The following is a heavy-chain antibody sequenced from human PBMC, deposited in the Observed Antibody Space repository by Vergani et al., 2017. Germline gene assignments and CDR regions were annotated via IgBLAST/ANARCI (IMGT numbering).Heavy chain of an antibody. J-gene: IGHJ4*02. CDR3: ARYSSSWSPYFDY. CDR1: GGSISSGGYY. CDR2: IYYSGST. V-gene: IGHV4-31*03. Sequence: QVQLQESGPGLVKPSQTLSLTCTVSGGSISSGGYYWSWIRQHPGKGLEWIGYIYYSGSTYYNPSLKSRVTISVDTSKNQFSLKLSAVTAADTAVYYCARYSSSWSPYFDYWGQGTLVTVSS. D-gene: IGHD6-13*01.